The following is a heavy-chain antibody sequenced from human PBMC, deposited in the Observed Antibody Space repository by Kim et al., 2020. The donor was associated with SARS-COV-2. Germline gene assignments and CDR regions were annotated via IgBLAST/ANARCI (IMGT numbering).Heavy chain of an antibody. Sequence: YADSVKGRFTISRDNGKNTRYLQMNSLRAEDTAVYYCARRAYSSGWWYFDYWGQGTLVTVSS. D-gene: IGHD6-19*01. V-gene: IGHV3-74*01. J-gene: IGHJ4*02. CDR3: ARRAYSSGWWYFDY.